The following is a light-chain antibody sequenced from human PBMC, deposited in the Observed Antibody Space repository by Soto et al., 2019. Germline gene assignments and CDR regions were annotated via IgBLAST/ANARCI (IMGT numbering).Light chain of an antibody. CDR3: QQYNNWPQT. V-gene: IGKV3-15*01. Sequence: ETMMTQSPDTLSVPLGERATLSCRASQSLRSSLAWYQQKPGQAPRLLIYDASTRATGIPARFSGSGSGTDFTLTISGLQSEDFAVYYCQQYNNWPQTFGQGTKVDI. CDR1: QSLRSS. J-gene: IGKJ1*01. CDR2: DAS.